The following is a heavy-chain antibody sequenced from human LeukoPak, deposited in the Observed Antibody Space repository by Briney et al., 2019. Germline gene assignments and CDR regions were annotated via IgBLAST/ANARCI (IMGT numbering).Heavy chain of an antibody. J-gene: IGHJ6*02. CDR1: GGCISGYY. D-gene: IGHD2-2*01. CDR3: ARADGTNYYYYGMDV. V-gene: IGHV4-59*01. Sequence: SETLTLTCTVSGGCISGYYWTWIRQSPGKGLEWIGYIHYSGSTNYNPSLKSRVTISLDTSKSQFSLKLSSVTAADTAVYYCARADGTNYYYYGMDVWGQGTTVTVSS. CDR2: IHYSGST.